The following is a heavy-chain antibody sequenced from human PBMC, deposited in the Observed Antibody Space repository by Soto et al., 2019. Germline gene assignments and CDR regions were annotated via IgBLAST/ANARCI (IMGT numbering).Heavy chain of an antibody. J-gene: IGHJ4*02. V-gene: IGHV3-30*18. CDR1: GFTFSIYG. CDR3: AKAPVA. Sequence: QPGGSLRLSCAASGFTFSIYGMHWVRQVPGKGLEWVAVISYDGSNKYYADSVKGRFTISRDNSKNTLYLQMNSLRAEDTAVYYCAKAPVAWGQGT. CDR2: ISYDGSNK.